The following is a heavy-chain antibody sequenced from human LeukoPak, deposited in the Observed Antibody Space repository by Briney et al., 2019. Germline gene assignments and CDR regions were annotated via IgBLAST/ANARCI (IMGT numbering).Heavy chain of an antibody. CDR3: ARGRVDYDFWSGYSD. CDR2: IIPICGTA. D-gene: IGHD3-3*01. V-gene: IGHV1-69*05. CDR1: GGTFSSYA. Sequence: GSSVKVSCKASGGTFSSYAISWVRQAPGQGLEWMGGIIPICGTANYAQKFQGRVTITTDESTSTAYMVLSSMRSEDTAVYYCARGRVDYDFWSGYSDWGQGTLVTVSS. J-gene: IGHJ4*02.